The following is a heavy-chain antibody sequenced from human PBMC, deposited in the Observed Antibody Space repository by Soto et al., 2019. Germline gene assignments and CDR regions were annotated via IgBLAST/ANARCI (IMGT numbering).Heavy chain of an antibody. CDR3: ARGAGHE. J-gene: IGHJ4*02. CDR1: GASISGYY. Sequence: QVQLQESGPGLVKPSETLSLTCTVSGASISGYYWTWIRQPPGKGLEWIGYIYSAGTTTYNPSLASRVTKSAHTSTNDLSLKLRPVTAVDTAVSYFARGAGHEWGQGTLVTVSS. CDR2: IYSAGTT. V-gene: IGHV4-59*01.